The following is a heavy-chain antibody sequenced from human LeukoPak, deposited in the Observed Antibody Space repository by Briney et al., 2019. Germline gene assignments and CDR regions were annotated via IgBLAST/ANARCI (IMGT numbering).Heavy chain of an antibody. Sequence: GGSLRLSRAASGFTFSSYEMNWVRQAPGKGLEWVSYISSSGSTIYYADSVKGRFTISRDNAKNSLYLQMNSLRAEDTAVYYCARDTYYYDSSGYHIMDYWSQGTLVTVSS. J-gene: IGHJ4*02. D-gene: IGHD3-22*01. V-gene: IGHV3-48*03. CDR3: ARDTYYYDSSGYHIMDY. CDR2: ISSSGSTI. CDR1: GFTFSSYE.